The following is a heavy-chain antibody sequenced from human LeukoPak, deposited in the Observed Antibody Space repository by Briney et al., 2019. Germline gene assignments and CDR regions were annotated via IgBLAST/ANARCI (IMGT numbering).Heavy chain of an antibody. Sequence: ASVKVSCKASGYTFTDYYIHCVRQAPGQGLEWMGWISAYNGNTNYAQKLQGRVTMTTDTSTSTAYMELRSLRSDDTAVYYCARADIVVVPEPGTFDYWGQGTLVTVSS. J-gene: IGHJ4*02. CDR1: GYTFTDYY. CDR2: ISAYNGNT. D-gene: IGHD2-2*01. CDR3: ARADIVVVPEPGTFDY. V-gene: IGHV1-18*04.